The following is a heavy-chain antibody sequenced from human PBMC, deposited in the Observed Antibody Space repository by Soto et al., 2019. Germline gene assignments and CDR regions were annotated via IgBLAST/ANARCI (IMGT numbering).Heavy chain of an antibody. V-gene: IGHV3-30-3*01. CDR3: ARVKVRYYASSGYDV. J-gene: IGHJ4*02. CDR2: ISYDGSNK. Sequence: GSLRLSCAASGFTFSSYAMHWVRQAPGKGLEWVAVISYDGSNKYYADSVKGRFTISRDNSKNTLYLQMNSLRAEDTAVYYCARVKVRYYASSGYDVWGQGT. CDR1: GFTFSSYA. D-gene: IGHD3-22*01.